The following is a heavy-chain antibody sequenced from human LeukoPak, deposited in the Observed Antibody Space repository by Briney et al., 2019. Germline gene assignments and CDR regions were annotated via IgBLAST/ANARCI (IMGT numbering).Heavy chain of an antibody. CDR1: GGSISSSSHY. V-gene: IGHV4-39*01. J-gene: IGHJ4*02. CDR3: ARHLGADSSSSFGY. CDR2: IYYSGST. Sequence: SETLSLTCTVSGGSISSSSHYWGWIRQPPGKGLEWIGSIYYSGSTYYNPSLKSRVTISVDTSKNQFSLKLSSVTAADTAVYYCARHLGADSSSSFGYWGQGTLVTVSP. D-gene: IGHD6-6*01.